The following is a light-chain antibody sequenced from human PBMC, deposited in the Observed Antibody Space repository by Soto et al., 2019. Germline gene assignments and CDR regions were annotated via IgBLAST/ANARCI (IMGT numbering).Light chain of an antibody. CDR1: QGISSY. CDR2: AAS. CDR3: QQLNSYPPGLT. J-gene: IGKJ4*01. V-gene: IGKV1-9*01. Sequence: DIPLTQSPSFLSASVGDRVTITCRASQGISSYLAWYQQKPGKAPKLLIYAASTLQSGVPSRFSGSATGTEFTLTISSLQPEDFATYYCQQLNSYPPGLTFGGGTKVEIK.